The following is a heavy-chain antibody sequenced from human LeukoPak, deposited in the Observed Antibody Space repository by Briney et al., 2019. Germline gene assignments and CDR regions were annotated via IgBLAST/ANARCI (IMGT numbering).Heavy chain of an antibody. V-gene: IGHV3-7*01. D-gene: IGHD1-26*01. J-gene: IGHJ4*02. CDR2: IKQDGSEK. CDR3: ARDPGAGYFDY. CDR1: GFTFSSYW. Sequence: PGGSLRLSCAASGFTFSSYWMSWIRQAPGKGLEWVANIKQDGSEKYYVDSVKGRFTISRDNAKNSLYLQMNSLRAEDTAVYYCARDPGAGYFDYWGQGTLVTVSS.